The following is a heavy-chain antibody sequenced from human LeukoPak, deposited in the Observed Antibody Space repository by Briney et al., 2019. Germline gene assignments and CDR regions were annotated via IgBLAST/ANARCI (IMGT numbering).Heavy chain of an antibody. CDR3: AKDVAAYYYDSSGYYARRGFDGYYIDY. CDR1: GFTFSSYG. V-gene: IGHV3-30*18. Sequence: PGRSLRLSCAASGFTFSSYGMHWLRQAPGKGLEWVAVISYDGSNKYYADSVKGRFIISRDNSTNTLYLQMNSLRAEDTAVYYCAKDVAAYYYDSSGYYARRGFDGYYIDYWGQGTLVTVSS. CDR2: ISYDGSNK. D-gene: IGHD3-22*01. J-gene: IGHJ4*02.